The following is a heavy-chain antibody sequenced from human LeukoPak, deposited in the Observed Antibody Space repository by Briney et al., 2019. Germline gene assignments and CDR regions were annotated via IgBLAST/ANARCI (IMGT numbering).Heavy chain of an antibody. V-gene: IGHV3-30-3*01. CDR2: ISYDGSNK. D-gene: IGHD3-22*01. CDR3: ARPRDYYYDSSGYPDY. CDR1: GFTFSSYA. Sequence: GRSLRLSCAASGFTFSSYAMHWVRQAPGKGLEWVAVISYDGSNKYYADSVKGRFTISRDNSKNTLYLQMNSLRAEDTAVYYCARPRDYYYDSSGYPDYWGQGTLVTVSS. J-gene: IGHJ4*02.